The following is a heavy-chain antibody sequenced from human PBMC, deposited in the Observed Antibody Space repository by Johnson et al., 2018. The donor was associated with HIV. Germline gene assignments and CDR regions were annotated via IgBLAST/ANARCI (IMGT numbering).Heavy chain of an antibody. Sequence: VQLVESGGGVVQPGRSLRLSCAASGFAFSAYWMNWVRQAPGQGLEWVANIKPDGREKSYVDSVKGRFTVSRDNVKNTLYLEMHSLRVDDTAVYYCACRTTYTGWIAQNIWGQGTLVTVS. CDR2: IKPDGREK. CDR3: ACRTTYTGWIAQNI. D-gene: IGHD2-21*01. CDR1: GFAFSAYW. V-gene: IGHV3-7*01. J-gene: IGHJ3*02.